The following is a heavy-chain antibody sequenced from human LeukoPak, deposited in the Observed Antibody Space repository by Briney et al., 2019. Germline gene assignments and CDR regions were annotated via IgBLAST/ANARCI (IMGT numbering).Heavy chain of an antibody. CDR1: GFTFSSYW. D-gene: IGHD2-15*01. V-gene: IGHV3-7*05. CDR2: INQDESET. Sequence: GGSLRLSCAVSGFTFSSYWMSWVRQAPGKGLEWVANINQDESETYYVDSVKGRFTISRDSAKKSLYLQMNSLRAEDTAVYYCARARYCSGGSCYFDYWGQGTLVTVSS. CDR3: ARARYCSGGSCYFDY. J-gene: IGHJ4*02.